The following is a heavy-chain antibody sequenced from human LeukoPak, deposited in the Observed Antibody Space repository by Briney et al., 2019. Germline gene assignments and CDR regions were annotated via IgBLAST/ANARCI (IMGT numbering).Heavy chain of an antibody. CDR2: ISGKGDIT. CDR3: ARAAYDSNGYTANHDY. J-gene: IGHJ4*02. D-gene: IGHD3-22*01. CDR1: GFTFSNYA. V-gene: IGHV3-23*01. Sequence: GGSLRLSCAASGFTFSNYAMTWVRQAPGKGLEWVSAISGKGDITYYADSVKGQFTISRDNSRNTLFLQMNNLRAEDTAFYYCARAAYDSNGYTANHDYWGQGTLVTVS.